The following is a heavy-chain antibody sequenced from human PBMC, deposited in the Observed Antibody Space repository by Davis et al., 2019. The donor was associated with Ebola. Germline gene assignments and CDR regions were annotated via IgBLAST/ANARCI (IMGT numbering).Heavy chain of an antibody. CDR3: ARDPAIGEPLSTFDV. CDR2: IWYDGSRE. J-gene: IGHJ3*01. V-gene: IGHV3-33*01. CDR1: GFSFSSYG. Sequence: PGGSLRLSCAASGFSFSSYGMHWVRQAPGKGLEWLAVIWYDGSREFFADSMKGRFTISRDNSRNTLFLQMNSLRVEDTAVYYCARDPAIGEPLSTFDVWGQGTTVTVAS. D-gene: IGHD1-14*01.